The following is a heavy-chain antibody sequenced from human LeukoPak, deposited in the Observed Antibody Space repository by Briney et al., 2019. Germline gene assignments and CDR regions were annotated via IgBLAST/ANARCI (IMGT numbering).Heavy chain of an antibody. D-gene: IGHD2-15*01. CDR3: ASTTDIVVAVAAN. CDR1: GGSISGYY. CDR2: IYYSGST. V-gene: IGHV4-59*08. J-gene: IGHJ4*02. Sequence: SETLSLTCTVSGGSISGYYWSWIRQPPGKGLEWIGYIYYSGSTNYNPSLKSRVTISVDTSKNQFSLKLSSVTAADTAVYYCASTTDIVVAVAANWGQGTLVTVSS.